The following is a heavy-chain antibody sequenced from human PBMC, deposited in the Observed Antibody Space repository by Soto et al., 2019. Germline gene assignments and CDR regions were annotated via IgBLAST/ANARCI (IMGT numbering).Heavy chain of an antibody. D-gene: IGHD6-19*01. Sequence: GGSLRLSCAASGFTFSSYGMHWVRQAPGKGLEWVAVISYDGSNKYYADSVKGRFTISRDNSKNTLYLQMNSLRAEDTAVYYCAKDRRPLAVAAIHFDYWGQGTLVTVSS. V-gene: IGHV3-30*18. CDR2: ISYDGSNK. CDR1: GFTFSSYG. CDR3: AKDRRPLAVAAIHFDY. J-gene: IGHJ4*02.